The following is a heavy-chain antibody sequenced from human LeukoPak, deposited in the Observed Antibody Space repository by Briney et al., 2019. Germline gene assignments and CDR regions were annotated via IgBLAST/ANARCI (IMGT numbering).Heavy chain of an antibody. V-gene: IGHV4-59*01. CDR3: ARGEPTAMVPARS. CDR1: GGSISSYY. J-gene: IGHJ4*02. Sequence: SETLSLTCTVSGGSISSYYWSWIRQPPGKGLDWIGYIYYSGSTNYNPSLKSRVTISVDTSKNQFSLKLSSVTAADTAVYYCARGEPTAMVPARSWGQGILVTVSS. D-gene: IGHD5-18*01. CDR2: IYYSGST.